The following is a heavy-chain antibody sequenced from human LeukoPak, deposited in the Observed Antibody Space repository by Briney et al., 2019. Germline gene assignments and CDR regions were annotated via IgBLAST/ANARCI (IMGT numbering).Heavy chain of an antibody. CDR2: ISGSGGST. CDR3: ASIWSGSLDY. Sequence: GGSLRLSCAASGFTFSSYAMSWVRQAPGKGLEWVSAISGSGGSTYYADSVKGRFTISRDNSKNTLYLQMDSLRAEDTAVYYCASIWSGSLDYWGQGTLVTASS. J-gene: IGHJ4*02. CDR1: GFTFSSYA. D-gene: IGHD3-3*01. V-gene: IGHV3-23*01.